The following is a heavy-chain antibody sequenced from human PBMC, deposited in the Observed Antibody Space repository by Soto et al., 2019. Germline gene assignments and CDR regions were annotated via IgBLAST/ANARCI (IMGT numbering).Heavy chain of an antibody. CDR2: ISSSSSYI. D-gene: IGHD3-3*01. CDR3: ATELGDFWSGYSGLYGMDV. V-gene: IGHV3-21*01. J-gene: IGHJ6*02. Sequence: PGGSLRLSCAASGFTFSSYSMNWVRQAPGKGLEWVSSISSSSSYIYYADSVKGRFTISRDNAKNSLYLQMNSLRAEDTAVYYCATELGDFWSGYSGLYGMDVWGQGNTVTVSS. CDR1: GFTFSSYS.